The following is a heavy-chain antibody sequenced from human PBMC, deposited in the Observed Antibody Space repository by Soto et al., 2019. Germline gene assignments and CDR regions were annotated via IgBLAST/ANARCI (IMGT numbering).Heavy chain of an antibody. CDR1: GFTFTSPA. CDR3: AAEEGDSSSWYVHYYYGMDV. Sequence: GASVKVSCKASGFTFTSPAVQWVRQVRGQRLEWIGWIVVGSGNTNYAQKFQERVTITRDMSTSTAYMELSSLRSEDTAVYYCAAEEGDSSSWYVHYYYGMDVWGQGTTVTVSS. CDR2: IVVGSGNT. V-gene: IGHV1-58*01. J-gene: IGHJ6*02. D-gene: IGHD6-13*01.